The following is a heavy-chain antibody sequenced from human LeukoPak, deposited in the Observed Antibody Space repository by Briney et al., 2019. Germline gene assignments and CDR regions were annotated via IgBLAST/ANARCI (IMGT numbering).Heavy chain of an antibody. J-gene: IGHJ3*02. CDR1: GYTFTGYY. CDR3: ARASGRYSDAFDI. Sequence: GASVKVSCKASGYTFTGYYKHWVRQAPGQGLEWMGWINPNSGGTNYAQNFQGRVTMTRDTSISTAYMELSRLRSDDTALYYCARASGRYSDAFDIWGQGTMVTVSS. V-gene: IGHV1-2*02. D-gene: IGHD1-26*01. CDR2: INPNSGGT.